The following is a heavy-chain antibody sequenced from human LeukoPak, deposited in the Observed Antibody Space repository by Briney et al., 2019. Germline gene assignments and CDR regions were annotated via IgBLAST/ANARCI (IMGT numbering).Heavy chain of an antibody. J-gene: IGHJ4*02. D-gene: IGHD3-16*01. V-gene: IGHV3-23*01. CDR3: AKGGFIGDPDY. Sequence: GGSLRLSCAASGFTVSSNYLSWVRQAPGKGLEWVSAISGSGGSTYYADSVKGRFTISRDNSKNTLYLQMNSLRAEDTAVYYCAKGGFIGDPDYWGQGTLVTVSS. CDR2: ISGSGGST. CDR1: GFTVSSNY.